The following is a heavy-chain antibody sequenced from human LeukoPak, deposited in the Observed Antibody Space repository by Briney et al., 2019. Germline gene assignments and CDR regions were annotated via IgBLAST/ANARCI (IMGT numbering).Heavy chain of an antibody. Sequence: PGGPLRLSCAASGFTFSSYAMSWVRQAPGKGLEWVSAISGSGGSTYYADSVKGRFTISRDNSKNTLYLQMNSLRAEDTAVYYCAKDDSYAPSSPDYWGQGTLVTVSS. CDR3: AKDDSYAPSSPDY. CDR2: ISGSGGST. V-gene: IGHV3-23*01. D-gene: IGHD5-18*01. CDR1: GFTFSSYA. J-gene: IGHJ4*02.